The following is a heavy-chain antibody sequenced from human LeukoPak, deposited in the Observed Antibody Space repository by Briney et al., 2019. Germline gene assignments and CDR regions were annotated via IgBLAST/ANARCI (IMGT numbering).Heavy chain of an antibody. V-gene: IGHV3-23*01. CDR3: AKPGRYYYDSPFDY. CDR1: GFTFSSYA. J-gene: IGHJ4*02. CDR2: ISGSGGST. Sequence: GGSLRLSCAASGFTFSSYAMSWVRQAPGKGLEWVSAISGSGGSTYYADSVKGRFTISRDNSKNTLYLQMNSLRAEDTAVYYRAKPGRYYYDSPFDYWGQGTLVTVSS. D-gene: IGHD3-22*01.